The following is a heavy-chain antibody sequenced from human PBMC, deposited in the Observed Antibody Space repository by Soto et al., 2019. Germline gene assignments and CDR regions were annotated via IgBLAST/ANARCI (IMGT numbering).Heavy chain of an antibody. V-gene: IGHV4-30-4*01. D-gene: IGHD2-15*01. CDR3: ARDSGGYLRGDY. Sequence: QVQLQESGPGLVKASETLSLTCSVSGGSMRGGDYYWSWIRQPPGKGLEWIGYIYYSGATFSNPSIKGRVTISVDTSKNQFSLKLTSVTAADTAVYYCARDSGGYLRGDYWGQGTLVTVSS. J-gene: IGHJ4*02. CDR1: GGSMRGGDYY. CDR2: IYYSGAT.